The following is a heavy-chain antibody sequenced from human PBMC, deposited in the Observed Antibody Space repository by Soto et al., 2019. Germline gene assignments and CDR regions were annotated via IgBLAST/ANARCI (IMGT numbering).Heavy chain of an antibody. Sequence: QVQLQESGPGLVKPSQTLSLTCTVSGGYISSGGYYWSWIRQHPGTGLEWIGYIYYSGSTYYNPSLKSRVTISVDTSKNPFSLKLSSVTAADTAVYYCARGVTMVRGVIHTPYCDYWGQGTLVTVSS. CDR3: ARGVTMVRGVIHTPYCDY. J-gene: IGHJ4*02. CDR2: IYYSGST. V-gene: IGHV4-31*03. D-gene: IGHD3-10*01. CDR1: GGYISSGGYY.